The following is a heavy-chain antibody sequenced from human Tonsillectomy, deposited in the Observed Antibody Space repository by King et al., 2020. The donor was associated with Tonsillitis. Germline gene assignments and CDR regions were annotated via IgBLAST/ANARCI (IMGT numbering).Heavy chain of an antibody. Sequence: VQLVESGGGLVKPGGSLRLSCAASRFTFSDYYINWIRQAPGKGREWLSYISVSNIYTNYEDSVKGRLTISRDNAKNSVYLQMNSLRAEDTAVYYCARAGDVYSHSDSWGQGTLVTVSS. CDR1: RFTFSDYY. V-gene: IGHV3-11*06. CDR2: ISVSNIYT. J-gene: IGHJ4*02. D-gene: IGHD5-24*01. CDR3: ARAGDVYSHSDS.